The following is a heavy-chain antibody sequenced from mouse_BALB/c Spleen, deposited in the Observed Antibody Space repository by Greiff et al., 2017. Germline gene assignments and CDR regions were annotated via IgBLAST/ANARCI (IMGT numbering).Heavy chain of an antibody. V-gene: IGHV5-17*02. CDR1: GFTFSSFG. CDR2: ISSGSSTI. D-gene: IGHD2-12*01. Sequence: EVQLVESGGGLVQPGGSRKLSCAASGFTFSSFGMHWVRQAPEKGLEWVAYISSGSSTIYYADTVKGRFTISRDNPKNTLFLQMTSLRSEDTAMYYCARFYDGFFDYWGQGTTLTVSS. CDR3: ARFYDGFFDY. J-gene: IGHJ2*01.